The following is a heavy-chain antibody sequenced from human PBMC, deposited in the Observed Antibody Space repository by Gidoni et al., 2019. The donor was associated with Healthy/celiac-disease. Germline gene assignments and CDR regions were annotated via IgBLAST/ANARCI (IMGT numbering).Heavy chain of an antibody. Sequence: QVQLQESGPGLVKPSETLSLTCTVSGGSISSYYWSWIRQPPGKGLEWIGYIYYSGSTNYNPSLKSRVTISVDTSKTQFSLKLSSVTAADTAVYYCARRRGITMVRGPYFDIWGQGTMVTVSS. CDR2: IYYSGST. CDR1: GGSISSYY. D-gene: IGHD3-10*01. CDR3: ARRRGITMVRGPYFDI. V-gene: IGHV4-59*01. J-gene: IGHJ3*02.